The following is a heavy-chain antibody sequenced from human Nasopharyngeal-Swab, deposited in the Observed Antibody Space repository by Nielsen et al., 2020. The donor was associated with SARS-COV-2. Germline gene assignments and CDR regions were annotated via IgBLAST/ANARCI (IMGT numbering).Heavy chain of an antibody. V-gene: IGHV3-7*01. D-gene: IGHD4-11*01. J-gene: IGHJ4*02. Sequence: GESLKISCAASGFTFGNYWMSWVRQAPGKRLEWVANIKQDGSEKDYVDSVKGRFTISRDNAKSSLFLEMNSLRVEDTALYYCATDSYSFGYDRGYWGQGTLVIVSS. CDR2: IKQDGSEK. CDR1: GFTFGNYW. CDR3: ATDSYSFGYDRGY.